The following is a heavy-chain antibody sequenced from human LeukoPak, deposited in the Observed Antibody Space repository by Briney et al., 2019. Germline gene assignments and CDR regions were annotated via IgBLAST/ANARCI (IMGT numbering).Heavy chain of an antibody. Sequence: SETLSLTCAVYGGSFSGYYWSWIRQPPGKGLEWIGEINHSGSTNYNPSLKRPVTISVDTSKTQFSLKLRSVTAADTAVSYCARGLITIFAGWFDPWGQGTLVTVSS. D-gene: IGHD3-3*01. CDR1: GGSFSGYY. CDR3: ARGLITIFAGWFDP. CDR2: INHSGST. J-gene: IGHJ5*02. V-gene: IGHV4-34*01.